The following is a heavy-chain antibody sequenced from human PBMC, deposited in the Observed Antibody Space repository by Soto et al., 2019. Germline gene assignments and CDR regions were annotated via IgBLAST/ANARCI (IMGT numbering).Heavy chain of an antibody. D-gene: IGHD5-18*01. CDR3: ARDKGGGIQLSLDY. CDR2: ISYDGSHK. Sequence: PGGSLRLSCAASGFAFSSYAMHWVRQAPGKGLEWVSVISYDGSHKYYADSVKGRFTISRDNSKNTLYVQVNSLRPEDSAVYYCARDKGGGIQLSLDYWDQGTLVTVSS. V-gene: IGHV3-30-3*01. CDR1: GFAFSSYA. J-gene: IGHJ4*02.